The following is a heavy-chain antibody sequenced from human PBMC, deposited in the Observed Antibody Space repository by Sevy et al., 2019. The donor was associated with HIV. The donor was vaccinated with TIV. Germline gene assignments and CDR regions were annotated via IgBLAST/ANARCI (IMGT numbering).Heavy chain of an antibody. CDR1: GFTFSSYG. CDR2: ISYDGSNK. J-gene: IGHJ2*01. Sequence: GGSLRLSCAASGFTFSSYGMHWVRQAPVKGLEWVAVISYDGSNKYYADSVKGRFTISRDNSKNTLYLQMNSLRAEDTAVYYCAKNAPGGWYFDLWGRGTLVTVSS. V-gene: IGHV3-30*18. D-gene: IGHD3-10*01. CDR3: AKNAPGGWYFDL.